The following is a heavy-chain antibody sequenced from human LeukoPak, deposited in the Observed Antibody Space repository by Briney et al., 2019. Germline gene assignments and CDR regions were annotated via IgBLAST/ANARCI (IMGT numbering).Heavy chain of an antibody. CDR2: ISHSGTT. J-gene: IGHJ4*02. Sequence: SETLSLTCAVYGGSFSGYYWSWIRQSPGKGLEWIGEISHSGTTYYNPSLKSRVTISVDTSKNQFSLKLSSVTAADTAVYYCAREEYYSDNSGYYPDFWGQGTLVTVSS. D-gene: IGHD3-22*01. CDR3: AREEYYSDNSGYYPDF. V-gene: IGHV4-34*01. CDR1: GGSFSGYY.